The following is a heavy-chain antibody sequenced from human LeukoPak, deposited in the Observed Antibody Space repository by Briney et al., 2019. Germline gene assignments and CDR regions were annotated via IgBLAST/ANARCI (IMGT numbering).Heavy chain of an antibody. Sequence: ASVKVSCKASGYTFTSYAMNWVRQAPGQGLEWMGWINTNTGNPTYAQGFTGRFVFSLDTSVSTAYLQISSLKAEDTAVYYCARESRYYYDSSGYYYSIWFDPWGQGTLVTVSS. J-gene: IGHJ5*02. CDR1: GYTFTSYA. V-gene: IGHV7-4-1*02. CDR3: ARESRYYYDSSGYYYSIWFDP. D-gene: IGHD3-22*01. CDR2: INTNTGNP.